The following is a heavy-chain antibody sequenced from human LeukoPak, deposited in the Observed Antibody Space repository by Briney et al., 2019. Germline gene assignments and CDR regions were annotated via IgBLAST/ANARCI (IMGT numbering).Heavy chain of an antibody. V-gene: IGHV4-34*01. J-gene: IGHJ4*02. CDR1: GGSISSYY. Sequence: SETLSLTCTVSGGSISSYYWSWIRQPPGKGLEWIGEINHSGSTNYNPSLKSRVTISVDTSKNQFSLKLSSVTAADTAVYYCARVAYGSFYYFDYWGQGTLVTVSS. CDR3: ARVAYGSFYYFDY. CDR2: INHSGST. D-gene: IGHD2-15*01.